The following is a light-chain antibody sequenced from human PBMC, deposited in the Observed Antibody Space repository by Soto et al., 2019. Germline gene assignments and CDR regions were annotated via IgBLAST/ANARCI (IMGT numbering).Light chain of an antibody. Sequence: QSVLTQPPSVSAAPGQRVTISCTGSSSNIGAGYDVHWYQHLPGTAPKLLIYANRGRPSGVPDRFSGSKSGNSASLGITGVQDEDEADYYCQSYDSSLRGSLFGGGTKLTVL. CDR2: ANR. J-gene: IGLJ2*01. CDR3: QSYDSSLRGSL. V-gene: IGLV1-40*01. CDR1: SSNIGAGYD.